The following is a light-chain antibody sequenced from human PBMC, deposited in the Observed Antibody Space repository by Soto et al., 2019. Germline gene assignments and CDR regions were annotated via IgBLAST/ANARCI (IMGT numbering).Light chain of an antibody. Sequence: EMVMTQSPATLSVSPGERATLSCRASQSVSTNLAWYQHKPGQPPRLLFYGASNRATGIPSRFSGSASVTDLPLTIRSLQSEDFAVYYCQQYYHWPPMYTFAQGTKLEIK. CDR1: QSVSTN. V-gene: IGKV3-15*01. CDR2: GAS. CDR3: QQYYHWPPMYT. J-gene: IGKJ2*01.